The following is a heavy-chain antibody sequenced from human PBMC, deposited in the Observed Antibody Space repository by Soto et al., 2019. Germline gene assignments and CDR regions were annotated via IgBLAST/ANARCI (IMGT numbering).Heavy chain of an antibody. CDR1: GFTFSSYA. Sequence: EVQLLESGGGLVQPGGSLRLSCAASGFTFSSYAMSWVRQAPGKGLEWVSAISGSGGSTYYADSVKGRFTISRDNSKNTPYLQMNSLRAEDTAVYYCAKGVGFGELSAAADYWGQGTLVTVSS. J-gene: IGHJ4*02. V-gene: IGHV3-23*01. CDR3: AKGVGFGELSAAADY. D-gene: IGHD3-10*01. CDR2: ISGSGGST.